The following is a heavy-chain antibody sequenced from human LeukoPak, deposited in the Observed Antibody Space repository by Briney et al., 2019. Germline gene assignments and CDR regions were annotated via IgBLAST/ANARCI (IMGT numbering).Heavy chain of an antibody. D-gene: IGHD3-10*01. CDR2: IYSGGST. J-gene: IGHJ4*02. CDR3: AIDDGELYFAY. V-gene: IGHV3-66*01. Sequence: GGSLRLSCAASGFTFSSDSMDWVRQAPGKGLEWVSGIYSGGSTYYADSVKGRFIISRDNSKNTLFLQMNSLRAEDTAVYYCAIDDGELYFAYWDPGTLVTVSS. CDR1: GFTFSSDS.